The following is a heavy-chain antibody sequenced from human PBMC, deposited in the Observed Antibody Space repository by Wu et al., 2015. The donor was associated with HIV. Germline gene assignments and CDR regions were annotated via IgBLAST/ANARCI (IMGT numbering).Heavy chain of an antibody. CDR1: EGTFTSYV. J-gene: IGHJ3*01. CDR2: SNPNIGDS. Sequence: QVRLVQSGTEVKRPGSSVKVSCKASEGTFTSYVISWVRQAPGQGLEWMGWSNPNIGDSDYAQRFRGRVTMATDTSIDTAYMDLNRLTSDDTAIYYCARVHGYTYGKDGAFDVWGQGTVVTVSS. CDR3: ARVHGYTYGKDGAFDV. V-gene: IGHV1-2*02. D-gene: IGHD5-18*01.